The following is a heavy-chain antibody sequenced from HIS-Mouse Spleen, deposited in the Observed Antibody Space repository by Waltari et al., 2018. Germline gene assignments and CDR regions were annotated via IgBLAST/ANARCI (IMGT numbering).Heavy chain of an antibody. V-gene: IGHV4-39*07. CDR1: GGSISSSSYY. CDR3: AREIPYSSSWYDWYFDL. D-gene: IGHD6-13*01. J-gene: IGHJ2*01. CDR2: TYYRGRT. Sequence: QLQLQESGPGLVKPSETLSLTCTVSGGSISSSSYYWGWIRQPPGKGLEWIGSTYYRGRTYYNPSLKSRVTISVDASKNQFALKLSSVTAADTAVYYCAREIPYSSSWYDWYFDLWGRGTLVTVSS.